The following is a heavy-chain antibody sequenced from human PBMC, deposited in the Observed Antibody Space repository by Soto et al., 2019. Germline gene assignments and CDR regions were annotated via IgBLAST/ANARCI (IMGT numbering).Heavy chain of an antibody. D-gene: IGHD2-15*01. CDR2: VAYTGTT. Sequence: QLQLRESGPGLERPSETLSLSCFVSGDSIDSHGCHWSWIRQSPGKGLEWIGTVAYTGTTYSPPPLRSRVTVSADKSKNQFSLKLTAVTAADTAVYYCTRHRACNTACDFDHWGQGTLVTVSS. J-gene: IGHJ4*02. CDR3: TRHRACNTACDFDH. CDR1: GDSIDSHGCH. V-gene: IGHV4-39*01.